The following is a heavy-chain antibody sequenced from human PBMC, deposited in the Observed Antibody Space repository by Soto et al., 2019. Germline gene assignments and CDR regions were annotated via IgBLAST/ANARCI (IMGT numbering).Heavy chain of an antibody. CDR1: GGSISSSSYY. Sequence: SETLSLTCTVSGGSISSSSYYWGWIRQPPGKGLEWIGSIYYSGSTYYNPSLKSRVTISVDTSKNQFSLKLSSVTAADTAVYYCARYPVAGKPMKYYFDYWGQGTLVTVSS. V-gene: IGHV4-39*01. CDR2: IYYSGST. J-gene: IGHJ4*02. D-gene: IGHD6-19*01. CDR3: ARYPVAGKPMKYYFDY.